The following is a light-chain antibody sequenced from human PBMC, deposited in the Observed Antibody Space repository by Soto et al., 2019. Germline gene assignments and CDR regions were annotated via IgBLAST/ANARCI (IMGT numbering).Light chain of an antibody. V-gene: IGKV1-5*01. CDR1: ESVSSW. CDR3: QHYNSYPYT. CDR2: DAS. J-gene: IGKJ2*01. Sequence: DIQMTQSPSTLSASVGDRVTITCRASESVSSWLAWYQQKPGKAPKLLIYDASSLEGGVPSRFSGSGSGTQFTLTISSLQPDHFATYYCQHYNSYPYTFGQGTKVDIK.